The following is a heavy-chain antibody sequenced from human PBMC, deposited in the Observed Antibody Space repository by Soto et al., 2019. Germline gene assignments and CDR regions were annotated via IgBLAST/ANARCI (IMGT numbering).Heavy chain of an antibody. J-gene: IGHJ4*02. CDR1: GFPFTYAW. D-gene: IGHD1-26*01. V-gene: IGHV3-15*07. Sequence: GGSLRLSCAASGFPFTYAWMNWVRQAPGQGLEWVGRIKSKVAGGTIDYAAPVKGRFTISRDDSTNTLFLQLNRLITEDTAVYYCTTELAGARWYWGQGTLVTVSS. CDR3: TTELAGARWY. CDR2: IKSKVAGGTI.